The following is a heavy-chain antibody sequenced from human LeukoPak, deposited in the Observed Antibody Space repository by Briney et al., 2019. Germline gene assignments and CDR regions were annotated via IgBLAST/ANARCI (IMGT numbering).Heavy chain of an antibody. CDR1: GGSISSSSYY. CDR3: FSPSYHTRGSNWFDP. D-gene: IGHD3-3*01. CDR2: IYYSGST. V-gene: IGHV4-39*01. J-gene: IGHJ5*02. Sequence: SETLSLTCTVSGGSISSSSYYWGWIRQPPGKGLEWIGSIYYSGSTYYNPSLKSRVTISVDTSKNQFSLKLSSVTAADTAVYYCFSPSYHTRGSNWFDPWGQGTLVTVSS.